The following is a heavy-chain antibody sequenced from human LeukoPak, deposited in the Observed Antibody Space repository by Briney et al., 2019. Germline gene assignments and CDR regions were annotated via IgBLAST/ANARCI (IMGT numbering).Heavy chain of an antibody. CDR2: IYPGDSDT. CDR1: GYSFTSYW. V-gene: IGHV5-51*01. D-gene: IGHD2-15*01. CDR3: ARPGYCSGGSCYVVDY. J-gene: IGHJ4*02. Sequence: PGESLKISCKGSGYSFTSYWIGWVRQMPGKGLEWMGIIYPGDSDTRYSPSFQGQVTISADKSISTAYLQWSSLKASDTAMYYCARPGYCSGGSCYVVDYWGQGTLVTVSS.